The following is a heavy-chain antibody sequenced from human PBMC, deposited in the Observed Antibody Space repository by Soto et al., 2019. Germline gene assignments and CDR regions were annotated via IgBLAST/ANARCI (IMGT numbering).Heavy chain of an antibody. V-gene: IGHV3-11*01. CDR3: ASGSSPFTY. D-gene: IGHD6-6*01. J-gene: IGHJ4*02. CDR1: GFTFSDYY. CDR2: ISSSDDTI. Sequence: LRLSCAASGFTFSDYYMSWIRQAPGKGLEWLSYISSSDDTIYYADSVKGRFTISRDDAKKSVYLQMNSLRPEDTAVYYCASGSSPFTYWGQGTLVTVSS.